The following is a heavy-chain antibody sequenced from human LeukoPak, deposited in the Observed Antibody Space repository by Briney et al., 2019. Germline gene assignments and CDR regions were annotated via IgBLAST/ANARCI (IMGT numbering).Heavy chain of an antibody. V-gene: IGHV4-59*01. D-gene: IGHD3-10*01. Sequence: PSETLSLTCTVSGGSISGYYWSWIRQPPGKGLEWIGYLYYSGSTNYNPSLKSRVTISVDTSKNQCSLKLSSVTAADTAVYYCARDEDSAYGSGSYLSWGQGTLVTVSS. CDR1: GGSISGYY. CDR3: ARDEDSAYGSGSYLS. J-gene: IGHJ5*02. CDR2: LYYSGST.